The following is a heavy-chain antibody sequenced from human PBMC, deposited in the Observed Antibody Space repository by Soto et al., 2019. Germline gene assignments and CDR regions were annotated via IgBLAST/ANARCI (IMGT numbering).Heavy chain of an antibody. CDR2: ISGSGGST. V-gene: IGHV3-23*01. D-gene: IGHD1-1*01. CDR3: AKLERPSYYYYGMDV. Sequence: GGSLRLSCAASGFTFSSYAMSWVRQAPGKGLEWVSAISGSGGSTYYADSVKGRFTISRDNSKNTLYLQMNSLRAEDTAVYYCAKLERPSYYYYGMDVWGQGTTVTVSS. CDR1: GFTFSSYA. J-gene: IGHJ6*02.